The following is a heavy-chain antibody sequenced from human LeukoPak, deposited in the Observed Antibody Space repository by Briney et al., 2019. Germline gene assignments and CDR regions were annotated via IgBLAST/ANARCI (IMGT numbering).Heavy chain of an antibody. V-gene: IGHV4-4*07. D-gene: IGHD5-18*01. CDR1: GGSISSYY. Sequence: SETLSLTCTVSGGSISSYYWSWIRQPAGKGLEGIGRIYTSGSTNYNPSLKSRITMSVDTSKNQFSLKLSSVTAADTAVYYCARARRGYSYGQTPFDYWGQGTLVTVSS. J-gene: IGHJ4*02. CDR3: ARARRGYSYGQTPFDY. CDR2: IYTSGST.